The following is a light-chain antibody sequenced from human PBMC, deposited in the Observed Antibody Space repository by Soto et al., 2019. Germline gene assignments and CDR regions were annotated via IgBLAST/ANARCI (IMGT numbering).Light chain of an antibody. Sequence: QLTQSPYSLSASVGDRVTITCRSSQTISSWLAWYQQKPGKAPKLLIYKASTLKSGVPSRFSGSGSGTEFTLTICSLQPDDFATYYCQHYDSYSEAFGQGTKVDI. CDR2: KAS. V-gene: IGKV1-5*03. CDR1: QTISSW. J-gene: IGKJ1*01. CDR3: QHYDSYSEA.